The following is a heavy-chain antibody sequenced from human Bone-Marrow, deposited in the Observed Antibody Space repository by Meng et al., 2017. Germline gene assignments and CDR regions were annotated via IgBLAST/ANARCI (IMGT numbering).Heavy chain of an antibody. D-gene: IGHD2-21*02. CDR1: GGSSSGYY. CDR2: INHSGST. V-gene: IGHV4-34*01. J-gene: IGHJ4*02. Sequence: LQLLLPCAGLFKPSETSFPTCAAYGGSSSGYYWGWSRQSPGKGLEWIGEINHSGSTNYNPSLKSRVTISVDTSKNQFSLKLSSVTAAETAVYYCARVAYRWGGDCSYFDYWGQGTLVTVSS. CDR3: ARVAYRWGGDCSYFDY.